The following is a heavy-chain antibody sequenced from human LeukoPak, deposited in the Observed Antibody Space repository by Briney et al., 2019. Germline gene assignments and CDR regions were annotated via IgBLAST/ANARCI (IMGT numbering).Heavy chain of an antibody. CDR1: GFTFSSYE. D-gene: IGHD1-26*01. J-gene: IGHJ4*02. Sequence: GGSLRLSCAASGFTFSSYEMNWVRQAPGKGLEWLSYISGRGKTINYADSVKGRFTISRDNARTSLYLQMNSLRAEDTAVYYCVRLSGSYFDYWGQGTLVTVSS. CDR2: ISGRGKTI. CDR3: VRLSGSYFDY. V-gene: IGHV3-48*03.